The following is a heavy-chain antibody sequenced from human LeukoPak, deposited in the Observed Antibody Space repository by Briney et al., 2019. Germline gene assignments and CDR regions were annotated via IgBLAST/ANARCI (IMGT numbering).Heavy chain of an antibody. Sequence: ASVKVSCKASGYTFTGYYMHWVRQAPGQGLVWMGWINPNSGGTNHAQKFQGRVTMTRDTSISTAYMELSRLRSDDTAVYYCARVGSYYDTSRYYFDYWGQGTLVTVSS. D-gene: IGHD3-22*01. CDR3: ARVGSYYDTSRYYFDY. J-gene: IGHJ4*02. CDR1: GYTFTGYY. V-gene: IGHV1-2*02. CDR2: INPNSGGT.